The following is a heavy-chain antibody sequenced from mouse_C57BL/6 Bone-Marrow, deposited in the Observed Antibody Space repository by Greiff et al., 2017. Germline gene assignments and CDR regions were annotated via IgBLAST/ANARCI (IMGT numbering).Heavy chain of an antibody. V-gene: IGHV1-56*01. J-gene: IGHJ1*01. D-gene: IGHD1-1*01. Sequence: QVQLQQSGPDLGRPGASVRISCKAPGYTFPSHWWQWVGQRPGRGLGWMGEIFPGSGSTCYIGRFKGKATLTVDTSSSTAYMQLSSLTSEASAVYFCARYGGDVWGAGTTVTVSS. CDR3: ARYGGDV. CDR2: IFPGSGST. CDR1: GYTFPSHW.